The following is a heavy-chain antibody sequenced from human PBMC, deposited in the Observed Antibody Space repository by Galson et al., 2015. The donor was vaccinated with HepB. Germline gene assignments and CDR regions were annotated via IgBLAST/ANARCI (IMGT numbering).Heavy chain of an antibody. CDR2: IIPILGIA. CDR1: GGTFSSYA. Sequence: SVKVSCKASGGTFSSYAISWVRQAPGQGLEWMGRIIPILGIANYAQKFQGRVTITADKSTSTAYMELSSLRSEDTAVYYCARDPSDYYGMDVWGQGTTVTVSS. V-gene: IGHV1-69*04. CDR3: ARDPSDYYGMDV. J-gene: IGHJ6*02.